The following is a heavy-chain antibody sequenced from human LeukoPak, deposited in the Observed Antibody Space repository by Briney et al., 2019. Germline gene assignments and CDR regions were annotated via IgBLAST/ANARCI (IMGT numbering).Heavy chain of an antibody. CDR3: ASSWFGEPHNPGY. J-gene: IGHJ4*02. CDR2: IYTSGST. V-gene: IGHV4-61*02. D-gene: IGHD3-10*01. CDR1: GGSISSGSYY. Sequence: SETLSLTCTVSGGSISSGSYYWSWIRQPAGKGLEWIGRIYTSGSTNYNPSLKSRVTISVDTSKNQFSLKLSSVTAADTAVYYCASSWFGEPHNPGYWGQGTLVTVSS.